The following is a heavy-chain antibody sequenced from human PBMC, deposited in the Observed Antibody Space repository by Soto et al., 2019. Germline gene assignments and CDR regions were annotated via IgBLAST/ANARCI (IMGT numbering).Heavy chain of an antibody. CDR3: ARDSDHDAFDI. D-gene: IGHD2-21*02. Sequence: EVQLVESGGGLVQPGGSLRLSCAASGFTFSSYWMSWVRQAPGKGLEWVANIKQDGSEKYYVDSVKGRFTISRDNNKNSLYLQMNSLRAEDTAVYYCARDSDHDAFDIWGQGTMVTVSS. CDR1: GFTFSSYW. V-gene: IGHV3-7*01. CDR2: IKQDGSEK. J-gene: IGHJ3*02.